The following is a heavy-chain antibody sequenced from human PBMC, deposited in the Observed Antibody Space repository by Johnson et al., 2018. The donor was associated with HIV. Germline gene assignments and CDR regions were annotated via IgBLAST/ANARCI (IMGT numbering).Heavy chain of an antibody. CDR1: AFTFSRSG. J-gene: IGHJ3*02. CDR2: ISWNSGSI. V-gene: IGHV3-48*04. Sequence: VQLVESGGGVVQPGRSLRLSCAASAFTFSRSGMHWVRQTPGEGLEWVSGISWNSGSIGYADSVKGRFTISRDNAKNSLYLQMNRLRAEDTAVYYCARVIAAAGGRAYDAFDIWGQGTMVTVSS. CDR3: ARVIAAAGGRAYDAFDI. D-gene: IGHD6-13*01.